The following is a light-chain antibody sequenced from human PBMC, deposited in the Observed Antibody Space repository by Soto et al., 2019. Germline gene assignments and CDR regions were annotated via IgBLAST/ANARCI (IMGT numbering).Light chain of an antibody. V-gene: IGKV3-15*01. Sequence: VMTQSPATLSLSPGRTATLSCRASQSVSSDLAWYQQKPGQPPRLLIFGASTRPPGVPVRFSGSGTGTDFTLTISSLQSEDFAVYYCQQCRNWPFTFGQGTRLDI. CDR1: QSVSSD. CDR2: GAS. CDR3: QQCRNWPFT. J-gene: IGKJ2*01.